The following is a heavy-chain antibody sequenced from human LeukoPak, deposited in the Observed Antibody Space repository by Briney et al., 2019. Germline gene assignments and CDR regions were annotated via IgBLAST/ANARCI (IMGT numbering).Heavy chain of an antibody. J-gene: IGHJ4*02. V-gene: IGHV1-18*01. CDR1: GYTFTSYG. CDR2: ISADNGNT. Sequence: ASVKVSCKASGYTFTSYGISWVRQAPGQGLEWMGWISADNGNTNYAQKLQGRVTMTTDTSTSTAYMELRSLRPADTAVYFCARCSGGDCYRPLDFWGQGTLVTVSS. D-gene: IGHD2-21*01. CDR3: ARCSGGDCYRPLDF.